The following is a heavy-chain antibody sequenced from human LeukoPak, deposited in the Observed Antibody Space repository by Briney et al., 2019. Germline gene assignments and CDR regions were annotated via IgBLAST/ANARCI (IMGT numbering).Heavy chain of an antibody. J-gene: IGHJ4*02. CDR2: ISYDGSNK. CDR3: ARGDYGDYD. Sequence: GGSLRLSCAASGFTFSSYAMHWVRQAPGKGLEWVAVISYDGSNKYYADSVKGRFTFSRDNSKNTLSLQMNSLRAEDTAVYYCARGDYGDYDWGQGTLVTVSS. D-gene: IGHD4-17*01. V-gene: IGHV3-30*04. CDR1: GFTFSSYA.